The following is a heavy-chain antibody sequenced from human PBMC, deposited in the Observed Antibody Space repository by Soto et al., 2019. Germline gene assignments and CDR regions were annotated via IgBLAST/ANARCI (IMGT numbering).Heavy chain of an antibody. J-gene: IGHJ5*02. CDR2: IIPIFGTA. CDR3: ASRIVVATGWFDP. V-gene: IGHV1-69*06. Sequence: SVKVSCKASGGTFSSYAISWLRQSPGQGLEWMGGIIPIFGTANYAQKFQGRVTITADKSTSTAYMELSSLRSEDTAVYYCASRIVVATGWFDPWGQGTLVTVSS. D-gene: IGHD3-22*01. CDR1: GGTFSSYA.